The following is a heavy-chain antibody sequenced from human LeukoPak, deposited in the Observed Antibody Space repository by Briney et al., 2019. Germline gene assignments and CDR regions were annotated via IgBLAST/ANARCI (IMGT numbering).Heavy chain of an antibody. Sequence: PGGSLRLSCAASGFTFSSYWMHWVRQAPGKGLLWVSRINSDGSSTSYADSVKGRFTISGDNAKNTLYLQMNSLRAEDTAVYYCARRIAAVAAPYYFDYWGQGTLVTVSS. CDR1: GFTFSSYW. V-gene: IGHV3-74*01. D-gene: IGHD6-13*01. J-gene: IGHJ4*02. CDR2: INSDGSST. CDR3: ARRIAAVAAPYYFDY.